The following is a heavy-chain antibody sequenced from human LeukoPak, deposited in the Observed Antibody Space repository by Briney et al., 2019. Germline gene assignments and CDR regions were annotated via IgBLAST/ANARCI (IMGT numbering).Heavy chain of an antibody. Sequence: SETLSLTCTVSGGSISSSSYYWGWIRQPPGKGLEWIGSIYYSGSTYYNPSLKSRVTISVDTSKNQFSLKLSSVTAADTAVYYCARAVARPGRGWFDPWGQGTLVTVSS. CDR3: ARAVARPGRGWFDP. V-gene: IGHV4-39*07. CDR2: IYYSGST. D-gene: IGHD5-24*01. J-gene: IGHJ5*02. CDR1: GGSISSSSYY.